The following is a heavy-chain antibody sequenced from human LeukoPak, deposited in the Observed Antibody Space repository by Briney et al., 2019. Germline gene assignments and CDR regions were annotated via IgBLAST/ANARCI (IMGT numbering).Heavy chain of an antibody. J-gene: IGHJ2*01. V-gene: IGHV3-21*01. CDR3: TRDAGGYPDWYFDL. Sequence: GGSLRLSCAASEFTFSDYSMNWVRQAPGKGLEWVSSISADSTFKYYAASVKGRFTISRDNARKSLYLQMNALRDEDTALYYCTRDAGGYPDWYFDLWGRGTLVIVSS. CDR1: EFTFSDYS. D-gene: IGHD5-18*01. CDR2: ISADSTFK.